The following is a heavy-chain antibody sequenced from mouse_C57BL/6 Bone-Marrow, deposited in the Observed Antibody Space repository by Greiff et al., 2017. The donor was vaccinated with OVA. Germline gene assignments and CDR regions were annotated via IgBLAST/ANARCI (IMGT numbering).Heavy chain of an antibody. CDR3: ARPLGPDWYFDV. J-gene: IGHJ1*03. CDR2: IYPYNGVS. V-gene: IGHV1-31*01. D-gene: IGHD4-1*01. CDR1: GYSFTGYY. Sequence: EVKLMESGPELVKPGASVKISCKASGYSFTGYYMHWVKQSHGNILDWIGYIYPYNGVSSYNQKFKGKATLTVDKSSSTAYMELRSLTSEDSAVYYCARPLGPDWYFDVWGTGTTVTVSS.